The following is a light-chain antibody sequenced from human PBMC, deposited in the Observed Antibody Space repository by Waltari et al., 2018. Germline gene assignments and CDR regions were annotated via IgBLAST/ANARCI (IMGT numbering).Light chain of an antibody. V-gene: IGKV2-30*02. J-gene: IGKJ1*01. CDR3: MQSTHWPPWT. CDR1: QSLVHSDGHIY. Sequence: DVVLTQSPLSLPVTLGQPASFSCRSGQSLVHSDGHIYLHCVHQRPGQSPRRLIYKVSNRDSGVPGRFSGSGSGTDFTLKISRVEAEDVGVYYCMQSTHWPPWTFGQGTRVEIK. CDR2: KVS.